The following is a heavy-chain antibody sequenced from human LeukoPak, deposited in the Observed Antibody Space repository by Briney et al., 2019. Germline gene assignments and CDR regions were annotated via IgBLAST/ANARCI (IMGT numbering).Heavy chain of an antibody. CDR1: GFTFSSYS. CDR2: ISSSSSTI. CDR3: ARGEGYSGSSNFDY. Sequence: GGSLRLSCAASGFTFSSYSMNWVRQAPGKGLEWVSYISSSSSTIYYADSVKGRFTISRDNAKNSLYLQMNSLRAEDTAVYYCARGEGYSGSSNFDYWGQGTLVTVSS. J-gene: IGHJ4*02. D-gene: IGHD1-26*01. V-gene: IGHV3-48*01.